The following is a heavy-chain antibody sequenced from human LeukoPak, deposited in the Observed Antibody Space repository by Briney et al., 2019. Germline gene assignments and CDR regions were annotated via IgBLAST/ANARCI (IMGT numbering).Heavy chain of an antibody. V-gene: IGHV3-7*03. Sequence: PGGSLRLSCAASGFTFSSHWMSWVRQAPGKGLEWVANIKQDGSEKYYVDSVKGRFTISRDNAKNLLYLQMNSLKTEDTAVYYCARETLTRTVIYYYYYMDVWGKGTTVTVSS. CDR2: IKQDGSEK. CDR3: ARETLTRTVIYYYYYMDV. CDR1: GFTFSSHW. J-gene: IGHJ6*03. D-gene: IGHD2-8*02.